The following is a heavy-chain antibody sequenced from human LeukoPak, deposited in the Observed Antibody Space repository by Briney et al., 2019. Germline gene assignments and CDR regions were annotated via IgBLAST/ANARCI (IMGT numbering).Heavy chain of an antibody. CDR1: GFTLSSYA. D-gene: IGHD1-26*01. J-gene: IGHJ3*02. CDR3: ARGTGARGAFDI. V-gene: IGHV3-23*01. CDR2: ISGSGGST. Sequence: GGSLRLSCAASGFTLSSYAMSWVRQAPGKGLEWVSAISGSGGSTYYADSVKGRFTISRDNAKNSLYLQMNSLRAEDTAVYYCARGTGARGAFDIWGQGTMVTVSS.